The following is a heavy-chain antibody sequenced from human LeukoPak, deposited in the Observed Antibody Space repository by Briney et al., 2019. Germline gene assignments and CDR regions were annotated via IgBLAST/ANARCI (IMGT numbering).Heavy chain of an antibody. V-gene: IGHV1-2*02. CDR2: INPNSGGT. Sequence: ASVKVSCKASGYTFTSYYMHWVRQAPGQGLEWMGWINPNSGGTNYAQKFQGRVTMTRDTSINTAYMELNSLTSDDTAMYYCAKDAYSGFSSSYNMDSWGQGTLVTVSS. CDR3: AKDAYSGFSSSYNMDS. D-gene: IGHD5-18*01. J-gene: IGHJ4*02. CDR1: GYTFTSYY.